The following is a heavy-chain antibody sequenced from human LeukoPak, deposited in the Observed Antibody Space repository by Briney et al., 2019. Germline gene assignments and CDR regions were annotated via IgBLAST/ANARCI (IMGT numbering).Heavy chain of an antibody. V-gene: IGHV4-34*01. Sequence: PSETLPLTCAVYGGSFSGYYWSWIRQPPGKGLEWIGEINHSGSTNYNPSLKSRVTISVDTSKNQFSLKLSSVTAADTAVYYCARVSRLIVPAAILGSYGMDVWGQGTTVTVSS. J-gene: IGHJ6*02. CDR3: ARVSRLIVPAAILGSYGMDV. CDR2: INHSGST. D-gene: IGHD2-2*02. CDR1: GGSFSGYY.